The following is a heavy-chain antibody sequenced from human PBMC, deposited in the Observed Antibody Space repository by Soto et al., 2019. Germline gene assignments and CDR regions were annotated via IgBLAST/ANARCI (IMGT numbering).Heavy chain of an antibody. CDR1: GGSISSGDYY. CDR2: IYYSGST. V-gene: IGHV4-30-4*01. D-gene: IGHD3-10*01. Sequence: SETLSLTCTVSGGSISSGDYYWSWIRQPPGKGLEWIGYIYYSGSTYYNPSLKSRVTISVDTSKNQFSLKLSSVTAADTAVYYFARVSWSGELLGSPYYFDYWGQGTLVTVSS. J-gene: IGHJ4*02. CDR3: ARVSWSGELLGSPYYFDY.